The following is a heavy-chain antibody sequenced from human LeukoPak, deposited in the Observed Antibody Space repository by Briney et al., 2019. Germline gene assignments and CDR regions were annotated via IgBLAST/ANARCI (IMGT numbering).Heavy chain of an antibody. CDR2: IYIGGST. D-gene: IGHD5-18*01. J-gene: IGHJ5*02. Sequence: SETLSLTCSVSGVSISSYYWSWIRQPAGKGLEWIGRIYIGGSTNYNPSLKSRVTISVDTSKNQFSLKLSSVTAADTAVYYCARLWIQLWSDNWFDPWGQGTLVTVSS. V-gene: IGHV4-4*07. CDR3: ARLWIQLWSDNWFDP. CDR1: GVSISSYY.